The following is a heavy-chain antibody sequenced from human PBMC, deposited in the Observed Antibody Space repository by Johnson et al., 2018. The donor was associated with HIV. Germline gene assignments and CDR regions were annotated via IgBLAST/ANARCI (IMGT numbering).Heavy chain of an antibody. J-gene: IGHJ3*02. CDR3: ARDNTTFGGVIVPIGAFDI. Sequence: QVQLVESGGGVVQPGRSVRLSCAASGFIFSSYGMHWVRQAPGKGLEWVAVIWSDRSNKYYADSVKCRFNISRDNSKNTLYLQMNSLRSEDTAGYYCARDNTTFGGVIVPIGAFDIWGQGTMVTVSS. V-gene: IGHV3-30*19. CDR1: GFIFSSYG. D-gene: IGHD3-16*02. CDR2: IWSDRSNK.